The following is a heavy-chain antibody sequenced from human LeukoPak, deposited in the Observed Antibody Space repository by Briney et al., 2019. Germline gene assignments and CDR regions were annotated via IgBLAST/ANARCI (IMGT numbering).Heavy chain of an antibody. V-gene: IGHV3-15*01. CDR3: TTTNTYCSGGSCPPPPFDY. J-gene: IGHJ4*02. Sequence: AGGSLRLSCAASGFTISNAWMSWVRQAPGKGLEWVGRIKSKTDGGTTDYAAPVKGRFTISRDDSKNTLYLQMNSLKTEDTAVYYCTTTNTYCSGGSCPPPPFDYWGQGTLVTVSS. D-gene: IGHD2-15*01. CDR1: GFTISNAW. CDR2: IKSKTDGGTT.